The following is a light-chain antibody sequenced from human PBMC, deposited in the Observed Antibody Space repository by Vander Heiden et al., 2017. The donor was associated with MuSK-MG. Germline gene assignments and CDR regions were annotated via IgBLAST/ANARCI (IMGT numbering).Light chain of an antibody. CDR2: EVS. CDR1: SSDVGAFTY. V-gene: IGLV2-14*01. CDR3: ASYTTRNTWV. J-gene: IGLJ3*02. Sequence: SALTQPASVTWSPGQSLPISCTGTSSDVGAFTYVFWYQQHPGKAPTLMIYEVSNRPSGVSNRFSGSKSGNTASLTISGLQAEDEADYYCASYTTRNTWVFGGGTKLTVL.